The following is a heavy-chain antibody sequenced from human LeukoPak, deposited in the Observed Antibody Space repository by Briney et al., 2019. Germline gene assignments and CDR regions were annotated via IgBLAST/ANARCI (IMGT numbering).Heavy chain of an antibody. Sequence: SETLSLTCTASGGSMSPYHWGWIRQPPGKGLEWTGYIYYSGSTNYNPSLNSRVTISVDTSKNQFSLRLSSVTAADTVIYYCARAVSGRFDYWGQGTLVTVSS. D-gene: IGHD6-19*01. CDR2: IYYSGST. J-gene: IGHJ4*02. CDR1: GGSMSPYH. CDR3: ARAVSGRFDY. V-gene: IGHV4-59*08.